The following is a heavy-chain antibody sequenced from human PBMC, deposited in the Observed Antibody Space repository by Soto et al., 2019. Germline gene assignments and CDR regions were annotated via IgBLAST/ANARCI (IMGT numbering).Heavy chain of an antibody. CDR1: GYTFTNYG. CDR2: ISAYNGNT. CDR3: ASSYYGSGTPYYYGMDV. D-gene: IGHD3-10*01. V-gene: IGHV1-18*01. J-gene: IGHJ6*02. Sequence: QVQLVQSGAEVKKPGASVKVSCKASGYTFTNYGITWVRQAPGQGLEWMGWISAYNGNTNYAQKLQGRVTMTTDTSTTHADMERRSLRSDDTAVYDFASSYYGSGTPYYYGMDVWGQGTTVTVSS.